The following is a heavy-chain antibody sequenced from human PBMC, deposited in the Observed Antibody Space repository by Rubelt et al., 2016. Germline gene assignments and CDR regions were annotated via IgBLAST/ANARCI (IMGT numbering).Heavy chain of an antibody. V-gene: IGHV4-59*05. D-gene: IGHD2-15*01. CDR2: IYHSVST. CDR3: ARLDCSDGTCYAFDI. J-gene: IGHJ3*02. CDR1: VGYMSSYW. Sequence: QVQLQESGPGLVKPSETLSLTCTVSVGYMSSYWWSWIRQPPGKGLEWIGSIYHSVSTYYNPSLKSRVTISVDTSKNQFSWKLSSVTAADTVVYYCARLDCSDGTCYAFDIWGQGTMVTVSS.